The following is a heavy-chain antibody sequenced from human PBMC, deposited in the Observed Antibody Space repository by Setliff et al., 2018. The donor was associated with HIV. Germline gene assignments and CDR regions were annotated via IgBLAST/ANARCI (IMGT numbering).Heavy chain of an antibody. D-gene: IGHD3-3*01. Sequence: GSLRLSCVVSGLPFSSNWMHWVRQAPGKGLEWVSRVNPDETITTYADSVRGRFTISRDNAKNTLYLQMNNLRAEDTALYYCVRDRQLTFDFWGQGTVVTVSS. CDR1: GLPFSSNW. CDR3: VRDRQLTFDF. V-gene: IGHV3-74*01. CDR2: VNPDETIT. J-gene: IGHJ4*02.